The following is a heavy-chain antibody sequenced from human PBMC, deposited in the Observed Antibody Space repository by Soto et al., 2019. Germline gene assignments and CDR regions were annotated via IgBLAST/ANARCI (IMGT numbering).Heavy chain of an antibody. CDR2: IYHTGST. CDR1: GGSINSSDW. Sequence: QVQLQEAGPGLVKPSGTLSLTCGVSGGSINSSDWWGWVRQPPGKGLEWIGEIYHTGSTYYNPSLKSRVTISVDKSTNQFSLKLRSVTAADTAGYYCAPGPTILRDYFYYWGQGTLVTVSS. CDR3: APGPTILRDYFYY. J-gene: IGHJ4*02. V-gene: IGHV4-4*02. D-gene: IGHD3-3*01.